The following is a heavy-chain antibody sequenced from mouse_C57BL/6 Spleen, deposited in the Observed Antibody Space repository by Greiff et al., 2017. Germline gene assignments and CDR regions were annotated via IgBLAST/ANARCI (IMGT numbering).Heavy chain of an antibody. CDR1: GYTFTDYY. D-gene: IGHD2-1*01. J-gene: IGHJ2*01. Sequence: VQLQQSGPELVKPGASVKISCKASGYTFTDYYMNWVKQSHGKSLEWIGDINPNNGGTSYNQKFKGKATLTVDKSSSTAYMELRSLTSEDSAVYYCATIYYGNYVFSWDYWGQGTTLTVSS. CDR2: INPNNGGT. V-gene: IGHV1-26*01. CDR3: ATIYYGNYVFSWDY.